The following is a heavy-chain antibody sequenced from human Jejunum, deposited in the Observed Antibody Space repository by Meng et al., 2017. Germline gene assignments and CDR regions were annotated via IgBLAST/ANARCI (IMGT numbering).Heavy chain of an antibody. CDR1: GTSLNKYD. CDR2: TDHSGST. D-gene: IGHD4-17*01. V-gene: IGHV4-34*01. J-gene: IGHJ5*02. Sequence: SETLSLTCAVYGTSLNKYDLSWSWIRQAPGKGLEWIGLTDHSGSTNYNPSLNSRVTISLDTSKNQFSLNLNSVTAADTAVYYCARGSYGDSTDPWGQGILVTVSS. CDR3: ARGSYGDSTDP.